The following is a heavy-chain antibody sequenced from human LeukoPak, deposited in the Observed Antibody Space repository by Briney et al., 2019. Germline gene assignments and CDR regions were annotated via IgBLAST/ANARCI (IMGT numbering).Heavy chain of an antibody. J-gene: IGHJ6*02. CDR2: IWYDGSNK. D-gene: IGHD3-22*01. Sequence: PGRSLRLSCAASGFTFSSYGMHWVRQAPGKGLEWVAVIWYDGSNKYYADSVKGRFTVSRDNSKNTLYLQMNSLRAEDTAVYYCARRYDSSGLDYYGMDVWGQGTTATVSS. CDR3: ARRYDSSGLDYYGMDV. CDR1: GFTFSSYG. V-gene: IGHV3-33*01.